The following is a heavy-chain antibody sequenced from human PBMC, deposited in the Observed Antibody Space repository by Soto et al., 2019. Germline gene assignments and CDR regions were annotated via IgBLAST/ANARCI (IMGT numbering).Heavy chain of an antibody. D-gene: IGHD2-21*02. Sequence: SETLSLTCTVSGGSISSGGYYWSWIRQHPGKGLEWIGYFYNTGSTIYNPSLKSRVTISVDTSKNQFSLKLNSVTAADTAVYYCARDLWGYCGTDCYPLDVWDQGTTVTVSS. CDR3: ARDLWGYCGTDCYPLDV. CDR1: GGSISSGGYY. CDR2: FYNTGST. J-gene: IGHJ6*02. V-gene: IGHV4-61*08.